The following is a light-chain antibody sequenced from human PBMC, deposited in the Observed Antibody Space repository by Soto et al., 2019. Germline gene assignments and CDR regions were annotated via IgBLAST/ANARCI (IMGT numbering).Light chain of an antibody. Sequence: DIQMTQSPSSVSASVGDRVTITCRASQAFGPWLAWYQQKPGKAPNLLIYGTSTLQDGVPSRFSGGGSGTEFTLTISSLHPEDFGTYYCQQATISQFIFGGGTKVEV. CDR2: GTS. CDR1: QAFGPW. J-gene: IGKJ4*01. V-gene: IGKV1-12*01. CDR3: QQATISQFI.